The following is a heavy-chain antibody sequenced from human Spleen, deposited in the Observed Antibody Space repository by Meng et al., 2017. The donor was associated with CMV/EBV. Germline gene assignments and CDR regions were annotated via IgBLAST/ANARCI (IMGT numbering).Heavy chain of an antibody. CDR2: IYSGGRT. V-gene: IGHV3-53*01. D-gene: IGHD4/OR15-4a*01. J-gene: IGHJ6*02. CDR3: ARGRGATTSYGLDV. Sequence: GESLKISCAASGFSVSINYISWVRQAPGKGLEWVSIIYSGGRTYYADFVKGRFAISRDNSMNTLYLQMRSLRAEDTAVYYCARGRGATTSYGLDVWCQGTTVTVSS. CDR1: GFSVSINY.